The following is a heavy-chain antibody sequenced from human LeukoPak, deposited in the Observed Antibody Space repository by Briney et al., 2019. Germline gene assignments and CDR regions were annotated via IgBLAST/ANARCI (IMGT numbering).Heavy chain of an antibody. V-gene: IGHV4-38-2*02. CDR1: GYSISSGYY. CDR3: ARVGLDAAGAFDI. CDR2: IYHSGST. J-gene: IGHJ3*02. Sequence: SETLSLTCTVSGYSISSGYYWGWNRQPPGKGLEWIGEIYHSGSTNYNPPLKSRVTISVDKSKNQFSLKLSSVTAADTAVYYCARVGLDAAGAFDIWGQGTMVTVSS. D-gene: IGHD6-19*01.